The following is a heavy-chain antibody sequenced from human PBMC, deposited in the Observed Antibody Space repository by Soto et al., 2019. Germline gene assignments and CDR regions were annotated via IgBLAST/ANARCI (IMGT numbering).Heavy chain of an antibody. CDR1: GLIVSSNY. J-gene: IGHJ3*02. CDR2: LYSGGST. D-gene: IGHD3-10*01. Sequence: EVQLVETGGGLIQPGGSLRLFCAASGLIVSSNYMNWVRQAPGKGLEWVSVLYSGGSTHYAGSVKGRFIISRDNSKNTLYLQMNSLRAEDTAVYYCARDRPGDEGDGFDIWGHGTMVTVSS. V-gene: IGHV3-53*02. CDR3: ARDRPGDEGDGFDI.